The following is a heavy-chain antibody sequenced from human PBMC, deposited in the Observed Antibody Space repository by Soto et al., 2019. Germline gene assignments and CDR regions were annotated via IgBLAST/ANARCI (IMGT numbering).Heavy chain of an antibody. Sequence: GESLKISCKGSGYSFTSYWIGWVRQMPGKGLEWVGIIYPGDSDTRYSPSFQGQVTISADKSISTAYLQWSSLKAPDTAMYYCAIALAAAGSYYWGQGTLVTVSS. J-gene: IGHJ4*02. CDR2: IYPGDSDT. V-gene: IGHV5-51*01. D-gene: IGHD6-13*01. CDR1: GYSFTSYW. CDR3: AIALAAAGSYY.